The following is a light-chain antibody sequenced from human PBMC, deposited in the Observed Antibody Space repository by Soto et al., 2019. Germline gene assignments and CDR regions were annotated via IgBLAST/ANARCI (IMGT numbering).Light chain of an antibody. Sequence: DIQLTQSPSSVSASVGDRVTITCRASQGINSWLAWYQQKPGKAPKLLNYSTSTLQSGVPSRFSGSGSGTDFTLTINHLQPEDFATYFCQQSESLPLTFGGGTQVEIK. CDR2: STS. CDR1: QGINSW. V-gene: IGKV1-12*01. J-gene: IGKJ4*01. CDR3: QQSESLPLT.